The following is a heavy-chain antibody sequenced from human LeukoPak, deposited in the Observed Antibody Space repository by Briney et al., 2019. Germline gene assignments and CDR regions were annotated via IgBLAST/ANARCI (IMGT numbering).Heavy chain of an antibody. D-gene: IGHD5-12*01. V-gene: IGHV3-23*01. CDR3: AKRRVGMATMPYWYFDL. CDR1: GFTFSSYA. Sequence: PGGSLRLSCAASGFTFSSYAMSWVRQAPGKGLEWVSAISGGSTYYADSVKGRFTISRDNSKNTLYLQMNSLRAEDTAVYYCAKRRVGMATMPYWYFDLWGRGTLVTVSS. J-gene: IGHJ2*01. CDR2: ISGGST.